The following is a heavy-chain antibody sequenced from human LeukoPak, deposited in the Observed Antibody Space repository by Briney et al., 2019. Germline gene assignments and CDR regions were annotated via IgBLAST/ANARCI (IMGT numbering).Heavy chain of an antibody. Sequence: SETLSLTCTVSGGSISSSSYYWGWIRQPPGKGLEWIGSIYYSGSTYYNPSLKSRVTISVDTSKNQFSLKLSSVTAADTAVYYCAKGVGYDSSGSGAFDIWGQGTMVTVSS. D-gene: IGHD3-22*01. CDR2: IYYSGST. CDR1: GGSISSSSYY. CDR3: AKGVGYDSSGSGAFDI. J-gene: IGHJ3*02. V-gene: IGHV4-39*07.